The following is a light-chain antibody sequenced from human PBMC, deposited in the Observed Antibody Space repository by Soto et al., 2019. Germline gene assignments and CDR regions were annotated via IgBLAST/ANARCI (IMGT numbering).Light chain of an antibody. J-gene: IGLJ2*01. CDR1: SSDVGGYHY. Sequence: QSVLTQPPSASGSPGQSVTISCTGTSSDVGGYHYVSWYQQHPGKAPKLMISEVSKRPSGVPDRFSGSKSGNTASLTVSGLQAEDEAEYYCSSFAGNNNLVFGGGTQLTVL. CDR3: SSFAGNNNLV. CDR2: EVS. V-gene: IGLV2-8*01.